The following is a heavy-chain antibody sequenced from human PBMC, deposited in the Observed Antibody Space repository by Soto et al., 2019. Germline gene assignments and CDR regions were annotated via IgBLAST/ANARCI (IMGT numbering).Heavy chain of an antibody. D-gene: IGHD3-22*01. CDR1: GFTFSDYY. J-gene: IGHJ3*02. CDR3: AGRYWDYYDTLAGAFDI. CDR2: ISSSGSTI. Sequence: SLRLSCAASGFTFSDYYMSWIRQAPGKGLEWVSYISSSGSTIYYADSVKGRFTISRDNAKNSLYLQMNSLRAEDTAVYYCAGRYWDYYDTLAGAFDIWGQGTMVTVSS. V-gene: IGHV3-11*01.